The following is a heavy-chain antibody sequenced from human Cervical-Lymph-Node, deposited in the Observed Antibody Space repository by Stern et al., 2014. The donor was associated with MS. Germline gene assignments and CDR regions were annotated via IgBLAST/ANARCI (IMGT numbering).Heavy chain of an antibody. CDR2: IFPGGSDI. Sequence: EVQLVESGPEVKRPGESLKICCQASGYTFTSHWIGWGRQITGKGLERIAIIFPGGSDIRDSPSFQGQVTSSADKPSSTAYLQWNNLKASDTAIYYCARQRYFDYWGQGTLVTVSS. CDR1: GYTFTSHW. CDR3: ARQRYFDY. J-gene: IGHJ4*02. V-gene: IGHV5-51*01.